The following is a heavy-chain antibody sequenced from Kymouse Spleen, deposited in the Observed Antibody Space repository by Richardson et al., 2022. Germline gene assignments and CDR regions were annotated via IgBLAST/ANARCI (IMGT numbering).Heavy chain of an antibody. Sequence: QVQLVESGGGLVKPGGSLRLSCAASGFTFSDYYMSWIRQAPGKGLEWVSYISSSGSTIYYADSVKGRFTISRDNAKNSLYLQMNSLRAEDTAVYYCARDRILEYSSSPYYYYGMDVWGQGTTVTVSS. J-gene: IGHJ6*02. CDR1: GFTFSDYY. CDR3: ARDRILEYSSSPYYYYGMDV. D-gene: IGHD6-6*01. V-gene: IGHV3-11*01. CDR2: ISSSGSTI.